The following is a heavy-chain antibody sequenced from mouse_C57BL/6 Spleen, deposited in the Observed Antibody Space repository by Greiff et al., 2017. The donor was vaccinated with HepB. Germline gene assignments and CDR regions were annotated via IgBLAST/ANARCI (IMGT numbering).Heavy chain of an antibody. CDR2: IDPSDSYT. Sequence: QVQLQQPGAELVKPGASVKLSCKASGYTFTSYWMQWVKQRPGQGLEWIGEIDPSDSYTNYNQKFKGKATLTVDTSSSTAYMQLSSLTSEDSAVYYCARNSNYESAYWGQGTTLTVSS. V-gene: IGHV1-50*01. D-gene: IGHD2-5*01. CDR3: ARNSNYESAY. J-gene: IGHJ2*01. CDR1: GYTFTSYW.